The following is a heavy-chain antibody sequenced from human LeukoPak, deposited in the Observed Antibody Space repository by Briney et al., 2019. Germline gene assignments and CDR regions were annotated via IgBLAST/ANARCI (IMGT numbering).Heavy chain of an antibody. CDR2: INHSGST. CDR3: ATTIVESGEYSYYYGMDV. Sequence: SETLSLTCAVSGGSFSAYYWGWIRQPPGKGLEWIGEINHSGSTNYNPSLKSRVTVSVDTSKKQFSLKLSSVTAADTAVYYCATTIVESGEYSYYYGMDVWGQGTTVTVSS. CDR1: GGSFSAYY. V-gene: IGHV4-34*01. J-gene: IGHJ6*02. D-gene: IGHD3-22*01.